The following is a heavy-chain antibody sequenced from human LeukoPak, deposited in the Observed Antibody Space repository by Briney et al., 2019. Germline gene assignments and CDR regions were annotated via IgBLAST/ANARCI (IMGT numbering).Heavy chain of an antibody. Sequence: PGGSLRLSCATSGFTFSSYAMSWVRQAPGKGLEWVSAISGSGGGTYYADSVKDRLTISRDYSNNTLYLQMNSLRADDTAVYYCAKVASADAQARLNYWGQGTLVTVSS. CDR3: AKVASADAQARLNY. D-gene: IGHD6-19*01. CDR1: GFTFSSYA. CDR2: ISGSGGGT. V-gene: IGHV3-23*01. J-gene: IGHJ4*02.